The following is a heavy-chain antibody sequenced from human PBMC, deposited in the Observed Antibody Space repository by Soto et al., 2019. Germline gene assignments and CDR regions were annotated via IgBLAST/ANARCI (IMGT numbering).Heavy chain of an antibody. CDR2: IVVGSGNT. Sequence: GASVKVSCKASGFTFTSSAVQWVRQARGQRLEWIGWIVVGSGNTNYAQKFQEGVTITRDMSTSTAYMELSSLRSEDTAVYYCAAYFYGSVPVRYSGYDSNWFDPWGQGTLVTVSS. CDR1: GFTFTSSA. D-gene: IGHD5-12*01. J-gene: IGHJ5*02. V-gene: IGHV1-58*01. CDR3: AAYFYGSVPVRYSGYDSNWFDP.